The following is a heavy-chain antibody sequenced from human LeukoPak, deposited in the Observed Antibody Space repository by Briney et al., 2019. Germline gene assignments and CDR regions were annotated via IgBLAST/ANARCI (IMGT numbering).Heavy chain of an antibody. D-gene: IGHD1-26*01. CDR1: GYTLTELS. V-gene: IGHV1-24*01. Sequence: ASVKVSCKVSGYTLTELSMHWVRQAPGKGLEWMGGFDPEDGETIYAQKFQGRVTITTDESTSTAYMELSSLRSEDTAVYYCAKSDLETSGYVNYWGRGTLVTVSS. CDR3: AKSDLETSGYVNY. CDR2: FDPEDGET. J-gene: IGHJ4*02.